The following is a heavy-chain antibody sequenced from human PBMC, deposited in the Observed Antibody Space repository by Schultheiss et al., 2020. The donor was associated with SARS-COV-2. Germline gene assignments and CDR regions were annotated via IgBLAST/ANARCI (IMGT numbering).Heavy chain of an antibody. CDR1: GGSISSGGYY. J-gene: IGHJ4*02. CDR2: IYYSGST. V-gene: IGHV4-31*03. CDR3: ARSSGMWMTTVTYFDY. Sequence: LRLSCTVSGGSISSGGYYWSWIRQHPGKGLEWIGYIYYSGSTYYNPSLKSRVTISVDTSKNQFSLKLSSVTAADTAVYYCARSSGMWMTTVTYFDYWGQGTLVTVSS. D-gene: IGHD4-11*01.